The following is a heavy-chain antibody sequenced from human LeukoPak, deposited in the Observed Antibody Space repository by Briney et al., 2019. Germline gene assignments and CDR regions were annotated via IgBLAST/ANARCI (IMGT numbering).Heavy chain of an antibody. CDR1: GYTFSTYG. D-gene: IGHD3-16*01. J-gene: IGHJ6*02. CDR2: ILPYSGNT. CDR3: AKDRRGSRNSLDV. V-gene: IGHV1-18*01. Sequence: ASVKVSCKASGYTFSTYGISWVRQAPGQGLGWMGWILPYSGNTNYAQKLQGRVSVTPDTSPTTAYMELRSLTSDDTAVYYCAKDRRGSRNSLDVWGQGTTITVSS.